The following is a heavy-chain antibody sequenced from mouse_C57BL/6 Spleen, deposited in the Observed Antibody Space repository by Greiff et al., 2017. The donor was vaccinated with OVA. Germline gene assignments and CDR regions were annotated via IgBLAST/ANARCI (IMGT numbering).Heavy chain of an antibody. CDR2: IYPGSGST. V-gene: IGHV1-55*01. CDR1: GYTFTSYW. D-gene: IGHD1-1*01. Sequence: QVQLQQSGAELVKPGASVKMSCKASGYTFTSYWITWVKQRPGQGLEWIGDIYPGSGSTNYNEKFKSKATLTVDTSSSTAYMQLSILTSEDSAVYYCARPGSSHYYAMDYWGQGTSVTVSS. J-gene: IGHJ4*01. CDR3: ARPGSSHYYAMDY.